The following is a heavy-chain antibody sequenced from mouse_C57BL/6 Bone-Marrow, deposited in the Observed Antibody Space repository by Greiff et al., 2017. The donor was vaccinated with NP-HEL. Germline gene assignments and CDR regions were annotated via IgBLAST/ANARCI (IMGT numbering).Heavy chain of an antibody. D-gene: IGHD2-1*01. CDR3: AKLYGNYFAY. J-gene: IGHJ3*01. V-gene: IGHV5-6*01. Sequence: EVQGVESGGDLVKPGGSLKLSCAASGFTFSSYGMSWVRQTPDKRLEWVATISSGGSYTYYPDSVKGRFTISRDNAKNTLYLQMSSLKSEDTAMYYCAKLYGNYFAYWGQGTLVTVSA. CDR1: GFTFSSYG. CDR2: ISSGGSYT.